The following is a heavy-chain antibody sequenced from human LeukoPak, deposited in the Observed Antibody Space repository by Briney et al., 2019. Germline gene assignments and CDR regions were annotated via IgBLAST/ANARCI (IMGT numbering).Heavy chain of an antibody. D-gene: IGHD3-3*01. V-gene: IGHV3-43*02. CDR1: GFTFDDYA. J-gene: IGHJ6*02. Sequence: PGGSLRLSCAASGFTFDDYAMHWVRHAPGKGLEWVSLISGDGGSTYYADSVKGRFTIPRDNSKNSLYLQMNSLRTEDTALYYCAKGFSILASNHYYYYYGMDVWGQGTTVTVSS. CDR2: ISGDGGST. CDR3: AKGFSILASNHYYYYYGMDV.